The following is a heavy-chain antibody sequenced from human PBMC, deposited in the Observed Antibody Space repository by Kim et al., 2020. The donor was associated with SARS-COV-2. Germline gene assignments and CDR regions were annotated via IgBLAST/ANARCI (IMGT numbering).Heavy chain of an antibody. J-gene: IGHJ5*02. CDR1: GGSISSYY. V-gene: IGHV4-59*08. D-gene: IGHD6-19*01. Sequence: SETLSLTCTVSGGSISSYYWSWIRQPPGKGLEWIGYIYYSGSTNYNPSLKSRVTISVDTSKNQFSLKLSSVTAADTAVYYCAGGSGWYSFSPRIWFDPWGQGTLVTVSS. CDR3: AGGSGWYSFSPRIWFDP. CDR2: IYYSGST.